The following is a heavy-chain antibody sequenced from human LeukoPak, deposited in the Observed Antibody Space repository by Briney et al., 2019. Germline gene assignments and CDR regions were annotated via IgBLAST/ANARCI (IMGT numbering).Heavy chain of an antibody. CDR1: GITFDDYA. J-gene: IGHJ3*02. V-gene: IGHV3-9*01. D-gene: IGHD2-15*01. CDR3: AKELGGGSDGLDI. CDR2: ISWNSVSI. Sequence: GGSLRLSCAASGITFDDYAMYWVRQGPGKGLEWVAGISWNSVSIGYADSVKGRFTISRDSAKNSLYLQMNSLRNEDTALYYCAKELGGGSDGLDIWGQGTMVTVSS.